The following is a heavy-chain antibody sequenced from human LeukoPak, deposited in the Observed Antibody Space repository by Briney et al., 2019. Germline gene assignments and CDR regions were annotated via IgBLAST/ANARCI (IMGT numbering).Heavy chain of an antibody. D-gene: IGHD3-10*01. V-gene: IGHV1-69*05. CDR1: GGTFSSYA. CDR2: IIPIFGTA. Sequence: ASVKVSCKASGGTFSSYAISWVRQAPGQGLEWMGGIIPIFGTANYAQKFQGRVTMTRDTSTRTAYMELSSLTSEDTAIYYCARSGFGSGVSFDPWGQGTLVTVSS. CDR3: ARSGFGSGVSFDP. J-gene: IGHJ5*02.